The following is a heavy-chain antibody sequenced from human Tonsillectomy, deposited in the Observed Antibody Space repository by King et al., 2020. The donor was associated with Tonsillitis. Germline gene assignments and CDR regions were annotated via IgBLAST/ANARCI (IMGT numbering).Heavy chain of an antibody. Sequence: VQLVESGGGLVQPGRSLRLSCAVSGFTFDDYAMHWVRQAPGKGLEWVSAIIWNSGSIGYSDSVKGRFTNSKNTAKNSLYLEMRSLRPEDPALYYCAKDFWNDLDYDYGMDVWGQGTTVTVSS. J-gene: IGHJ6*02. CDR2: IIWNSGSI. CDR3: AKDFWNDLDYDYGMDV. CDR1: GFTFDDYA. V-gene: IGHV3-9*01. D-gene: IGHD1-1*01.